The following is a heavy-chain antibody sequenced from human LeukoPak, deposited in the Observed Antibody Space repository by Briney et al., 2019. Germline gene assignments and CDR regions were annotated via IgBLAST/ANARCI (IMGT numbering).Heavy chain of an antibody. Sequence: ASVKVSCKTSGYTFIGYCIHWVRQAPGQGLEWMGWINPNSGDTNYVEKFQGRVTMTRDTSISTAYMELRRLRSDDTAVYFCARDVIKRFDPWGQGTVVTVSS. CDR2: INPNSGDT. CDR1: GYTFIGYC. J-gene: IGHJ5*02. V-gene: IGHV1-2*02. D-gene: IGHD2-21*01. CDR3: ARDVIKRFDP.